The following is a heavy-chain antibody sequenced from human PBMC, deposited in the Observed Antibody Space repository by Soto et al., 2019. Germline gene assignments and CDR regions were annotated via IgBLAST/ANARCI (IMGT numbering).Heavy chain of an antibody. V-gene: IGHV5-51*01. J-gene: IGHJ4*02. CDR1: GYSFTTYW. Sequence: EVQLVQSGAEVKKPGESLKISCKGSGYSFTTYWIAWVRQMPGKGLEWMGIIYPTDSDTRYSPSFQGQVTISADKSINTAYLQWSSLKSSDSAIYYCVRRPGIAAPFDYWGQGTLVTVSS. CDR3: VRRPGIAAPFDY. D-gene: IGHD6-25*01. CDR2: IYPTDSDT.